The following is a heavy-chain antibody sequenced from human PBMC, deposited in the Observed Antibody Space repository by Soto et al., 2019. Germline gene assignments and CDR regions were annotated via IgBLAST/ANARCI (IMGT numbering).Heavy chain of an antibody. CDR1: EFSLSSYS. J-gene: IGHJ6*02. CDR2: ISTRSDV. V-gene: IGHV3-21*03. Sequence: GSRVVPCAVSEFSLSSYSMNGVRQAPGKGLEWVSSISTRSDVYYADSVKGRFTIARDNAKNSLSLQMNSLGAEDTGVYYCPREKTAWPLAYGLEVWGQGTTVTVYS. D-gene: IGHD2-21*02. CDR3: PREKTAWPLAYGLEV.